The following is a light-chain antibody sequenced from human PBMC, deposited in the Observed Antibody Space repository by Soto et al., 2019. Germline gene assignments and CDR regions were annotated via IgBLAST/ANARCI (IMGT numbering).Light chain of an antibody. CDR2: GAS. Sequence: EIVLTQSPGTLSLSPGERATLSCRASQSVSSSYLAWYQQKPGQAPRLLIYGASSRATGIPARFSGSGSGTDFTLTISSLEPEDFAVYYCQQYNNWPPKVTFGQGTRLEIK. CDR1: QSVSSSY. V-gene: IGKV3-20*01. CDR3: QQYNNWPPKVT. J-gene: IGKJ5*01.